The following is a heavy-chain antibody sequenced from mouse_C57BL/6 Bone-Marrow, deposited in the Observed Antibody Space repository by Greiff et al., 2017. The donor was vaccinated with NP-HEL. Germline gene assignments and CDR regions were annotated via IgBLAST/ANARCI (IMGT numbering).Heavy chain of an antibody. CDR3: ARSLYYYGSSWGYAMDY. D-gene: IGHD1-1*01. J-gene: IGHJ4*01. CDR1: GYTFTSYG. V-gene: IGHV1-81*01. CDR2: IYPRSGNT. Sequence: QVQLQQSGAELARPGASVKLSCKASGYTFTSYGISWVKQRTGQGLEWIGEIYPRSGNTYYNEKFKGKATLTADKSSSTAYMELRSLTSEDSAVYFCARSLYYYGSSWGYAMDYWGQGTSVTVSS.